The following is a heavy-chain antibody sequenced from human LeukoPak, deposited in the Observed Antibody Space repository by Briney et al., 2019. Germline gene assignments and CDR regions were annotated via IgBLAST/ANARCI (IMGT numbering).Heavy chain of an antibody. V-gene: IGHV3-23*01. CDR3: AKGPLYSSSSHFDY. CDR2: ISGSGGST. J-gene: IGHJ4*02. D-gene: IGHD6-13*01. Sequence: GGSLRLSCVASGFTFSSYAMSWVRQAPGKGLEWVSAISGSGGSTYYADSVKGRFTISRDNSKNTLYLQMNSLRAEDTAVYYCAKGPLYSSSSHFDYWGQGTLVTVSS. CDR1: GFTFSSYA.